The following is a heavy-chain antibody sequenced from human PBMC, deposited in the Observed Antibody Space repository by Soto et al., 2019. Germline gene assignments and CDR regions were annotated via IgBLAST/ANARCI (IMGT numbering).Heavy chain of an antibody. CDR3: AREDGSSGHAGTFQH. CDR2: IGNDGKAK. V-gene: IGHV3-30*04. D-gene: IGHD6-19*01. J-gene: IGHJ1*01. Sequence: QVQLVESGGGVVQGGGPLRLSCAASGFTFSSYPMHWVRQAPGKGLEWVAAIGNDGKAKHLADSVKARFTISRDNPKNTLYLQMDSLRVDDTAVYYCAREDGSSGHAGTFQHWGQGTLVTVSS. CDR1: GFTFSSYP.